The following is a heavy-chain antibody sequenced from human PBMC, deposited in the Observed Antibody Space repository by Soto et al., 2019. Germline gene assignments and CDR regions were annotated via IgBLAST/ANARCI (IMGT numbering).Heavy chain of an antibody. CDR1: GGTFSSFL. V-gene: IGHV1-69*01. D-gene: IGHD5-18*01. J-gene: IGHJ6*02. Sequence: QVQLIQSGAEVKTPGSSVKVSCKASGGTFSSFLMGWVRQAPGQGLEWMGGIIPVFGRATYSQKFQGRVTITADDSTSTVYMELSGLKSEDTAVYYCILDCTSMSCYGYLGVDGWGQGTTVTVSS. CDR2: IIPVFGRA. CDR3: ILDCTSMSCYGYLGVDG.